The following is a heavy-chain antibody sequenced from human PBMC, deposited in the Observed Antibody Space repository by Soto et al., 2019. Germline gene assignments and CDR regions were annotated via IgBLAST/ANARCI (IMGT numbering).Heavy chain of an antibody. J-gene: IGHJ4*02. D-gene: IGHD5-12*01. CDR2: IDPKSGGT. Sequence: QLVQSGAEVKKHGASVKVSCKTSGPTYIAYYIHWVRQAPGQGLEWMGWIDPKSGGTTYEQKFLGRVTMTRDTSINTAYMELNTLTSDDTALYYCARISVDVPEWGQGTLITVSS. V-gene: IGHV1-2*02. CDR1: GPTYIAYY. CDR3: ARISVDVPE.